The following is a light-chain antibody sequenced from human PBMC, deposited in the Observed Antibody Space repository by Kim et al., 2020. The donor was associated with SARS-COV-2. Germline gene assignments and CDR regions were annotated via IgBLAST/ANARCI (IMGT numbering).Light chain of an antibody. CDR3: QAWDNSTVV. J-gene: IGLJ2*01. Sequence: SYELTQPPSVSVSPGQTATIACSGDKLGNRNVCWYQQKSGQSPILATYQNDKRPSGIPERLSVSNSVNTATLTISGTQAMVEADYYCQAWDNSTVVFGGG. V-gene: IGLV3-1*01. CDR1: KLGNRN. CDR2: QND.